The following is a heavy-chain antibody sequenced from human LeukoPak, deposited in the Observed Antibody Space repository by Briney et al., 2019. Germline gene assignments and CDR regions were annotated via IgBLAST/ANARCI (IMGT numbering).Heavy chain of an antibody. Sequence: GGSLRLSCEVSVFTFSDHYMSWIRQAPGKGLEWVSYICSSSSYTNYADSVKGRFTISRDNAKNSLYLQMNSLRAEDTAVYYCSRVGYGDYSFDYWGQGPLVTVSS. V-gene: IGHV3-11*05. J-gene: IGHJ4*02. CDR1: VFTFSDHY. CDR3: SRVGYGDYSFDY. D-gene: IGHD4-17*01. CDR2: ICSSSSYT.